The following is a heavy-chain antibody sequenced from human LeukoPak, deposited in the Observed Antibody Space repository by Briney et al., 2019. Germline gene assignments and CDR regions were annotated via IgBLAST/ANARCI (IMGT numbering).Heavy chain of an antibody. CDR2: ISWNSGSI. CDR1: GFTFDDYA. CDR3: AKGSDYSNYGPDY. D-gene: IGHD4-11*01. Sequence: GRSLRLSCAASGFTFDDYAMHWVRQAPGKGLEWVSGISWNSGSIGYADSVKGRFTISRDNAKNSLYLQMNSLRAEDTALYYCAKGSDYSNYGPDYWGQGTLVTVSS. V-gene: IGHV3-9*01. J-gene: IGHJ4*02.